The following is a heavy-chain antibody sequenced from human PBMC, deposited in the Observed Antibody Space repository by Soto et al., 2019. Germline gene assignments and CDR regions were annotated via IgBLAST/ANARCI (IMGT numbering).Heavy chain of an antibody. CDR2: ISYDGSNK. CDR3: ARDVELAADD. V-gene: IGHV3-30-3*01. Sequence: GGSLRLSCAASGFTFSSYAMHWVRQAPGKGLEWVAVISYDGSNKYYADSVKGRFTISRDNSKNTLYLQMNSLRAEDTAVYYCARDVELAADDWGQGTLVTVSS. CDR1: GFTFSSYA. J-gene: IGHJ4*02. D-gene: IGHD1-26*01.